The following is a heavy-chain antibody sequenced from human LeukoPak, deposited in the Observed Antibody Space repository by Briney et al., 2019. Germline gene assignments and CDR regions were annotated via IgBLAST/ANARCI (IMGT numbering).Heavy chain of an antibody. J-gene: IGHJ4*02. D-gene: IGHD1-26*01. CDR2: ISAYNNNT. Sequence: ASVKVSCKASGYTFTNYGINWVRQAPGQGLEWMGWISAYNNNTNHAQKFQGRVTMTTDTSTSTAYMELRSLRSDDTAVYYCARDLDQYSGRFGGFGHDFWGQGTLVTVSS. V-gene: IGHV1-18*01. CDR1: GYTFTNYG. CDR3: ARDLDQYSGRFGGFGHDF.